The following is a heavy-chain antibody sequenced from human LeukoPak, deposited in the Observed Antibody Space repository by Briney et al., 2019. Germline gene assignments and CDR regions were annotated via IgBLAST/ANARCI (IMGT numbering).Heavy chain of an antibody. CDR1: GFMYSDYY. V-gene: IGHV3-11*04. CDR2: ISPSGSTI. D-gene: IGHD2-2*02. CDR3: ARAPPDWECSNSICYTWYFDL. Sequence: GGSLRLSCAASGFMYSDYYVSWIRQAPGKGLEWVSYISPSGSTIFYADSVKGRFTISRDNAKNSLFLQMNNLGVEDTAVYYCARAPPDWECSNSICYTWYFDLWGRGTLVTVSS. J-gene: IGHJ2*01.